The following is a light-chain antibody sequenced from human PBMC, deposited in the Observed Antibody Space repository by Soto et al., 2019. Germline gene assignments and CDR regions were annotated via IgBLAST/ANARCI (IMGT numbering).Light chain of an antibody. CDR3: QHYDDVPYT. V-gene: IGKV1-33*01. CDR2: DAS. Sequence: DIQMTQSPSSLSASVGDRVTITCQASQDISNYLNWYQQKPGKAPKLLINDASRLQPGVQSRFSGSGSGTDFIFTISSLQPEDVATYYCQHYDDVPYTFGQGTKLEIK. J-gene: IGKJ2*01. CDR1: QDISNY.